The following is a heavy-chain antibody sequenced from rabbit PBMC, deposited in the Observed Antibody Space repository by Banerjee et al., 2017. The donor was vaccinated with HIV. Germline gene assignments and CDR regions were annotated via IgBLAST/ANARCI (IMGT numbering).Heavy chain of an antibody. CDR2: IGAGNAVGT. J-gene: IGHJ6*01. CDR1: GIDFSGYYY. CDR3: ARDRYAGSSYYRDGMDL. Sequence: QEHLEESGGGLVKPGGTLTLTCKASGIDFSGYYYMCWVRQAPGKGLDWIACIGAGNAVGTYYASWAKGRFTISKASSTTVTLQMTSLTAADTATYFCARDRYAGSSYYRDGMDLRGPGTLVTVS. D-gene: IGHD8-1*01. V-gene: IGHV1S45*01.